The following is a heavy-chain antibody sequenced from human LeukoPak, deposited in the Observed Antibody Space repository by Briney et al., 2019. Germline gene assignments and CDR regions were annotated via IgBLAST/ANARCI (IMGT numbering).Heavy chain of an antibody. CDR1: GGSFSGYY. CDR3: ARGRQDVTMIVVVMTAVSYYLDV. CDR2: MNPSGST. V-gene: IGHV4-34*01. J-gene: IGHJ6*03. D-gene: IGHD3-22*01. Sequence: PSETLSLTCAVYGGSFSGYYWTWIRQTPVKGLEWIGEMNPSGSTNYNPSLKSRVTISVDTSKNQFSLELSSVTAADTAVYYCARGRQDVTMIVVVMTAVSYYLDVWGKGTTVTVS.